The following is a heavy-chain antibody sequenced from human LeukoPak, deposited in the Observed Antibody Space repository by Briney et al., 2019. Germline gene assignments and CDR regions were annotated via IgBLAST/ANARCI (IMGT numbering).Heavy chain of an antibody. Sequence: PGGTLRLSCAASGFPFSSYGMHWVRQAPGKGLVWVSRFYSDGSRTNYVDSVKGRFTISGDNAKNTQYLQMNSLRADDTAVYYCARSGRGGAFDIWGQGTMVTVSS. CDR3: ARSGRGGAFDI. CDR2: FYSDGSRT. D-gene: IGHD1-26*01. V-gene: IGHV3-74*01. CDR1: GFPFSSYG. J-gene: IGHJ3*02.